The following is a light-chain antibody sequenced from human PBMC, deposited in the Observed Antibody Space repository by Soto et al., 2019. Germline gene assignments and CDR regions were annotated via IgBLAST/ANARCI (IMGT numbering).Light chain of an antibody. CDR2: KVS. Sequence: DVVMTQSPLSLPVTLGQPASISCRSSQSLVYSDGNTYLNWFQQRPGQSPRRLIYKVSKRDSGVPDRFSGSGSGTDFTLKISRVEAEDVGVYYCQQYINLWTFGQGTKVDIK. CDR3: QQYINLWT. J-gene: IGKJ1*01. CDR1: QSLVYSDGNTY. V-gene: IGKV2-30*01.